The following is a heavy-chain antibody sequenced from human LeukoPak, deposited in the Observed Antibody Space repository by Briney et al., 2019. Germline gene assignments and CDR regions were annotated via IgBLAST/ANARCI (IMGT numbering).Heavy chain of an antibody. CDR2: IYYSGGT. D-gene: IGHD5-12*01. CDR3: ARLRYIEDWHFDL. V-gene: IGHV4-39*01. J-gene: IGHJ2*01. CDR1: GASISNTIYY. Sequence: SETLSLTCTVSGASISNTIYYWGWIRQPPGKGLERIGSIYYSGGTDYNPSLKSRVTISVDTSKNQFSLKLSSVTAADTAVYFCARLRYIEDWHFDLWGRGTLVTVSS.